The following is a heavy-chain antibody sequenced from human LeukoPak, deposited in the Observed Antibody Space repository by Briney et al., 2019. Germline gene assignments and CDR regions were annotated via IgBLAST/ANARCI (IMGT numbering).Heavy chain of an antibody. Sequence: ESGPTLVNPTQTLTLTCTFSGFSLSTSGGAVGWIRQPPGKALEWLALIYWDDDKHYIPSLKGRLTITKDTSKNQVVLTMTNMDPVDTATYYCARHGDLFDYWGQGTLVTVSS. V-gene: IGHV2-5*02. J-gene: IGHJ4*02. CDR1: GFSLSTSGGA. CDR2: IYWDDDK. CDR3: ARHGDLFDY.